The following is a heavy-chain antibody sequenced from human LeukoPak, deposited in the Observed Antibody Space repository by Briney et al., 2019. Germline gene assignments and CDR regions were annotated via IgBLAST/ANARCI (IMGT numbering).Heavy chain of an antibody. CDR1: GLIFSSNA. CDR3: ARDRRSWPFEY. V-gene: IGHV3-30*04. J-gene: IGHJ4*02. D-gene: IGHD6-13*01. CDR2: ISYDGSKR. Sequence: GGSLRLSCEVSGLIFSSNAMHWVRQAPGEGLEWVAGISYDGSKRFYADSVRGRFTISRDNSKNTLYVQMNSLRPEDTAVYYCARDRRSWPFEYWGQGTLVTVSS.